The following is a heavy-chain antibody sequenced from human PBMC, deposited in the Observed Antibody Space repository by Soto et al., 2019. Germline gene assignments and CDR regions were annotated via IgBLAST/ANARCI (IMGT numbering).Heavy chain of an antibody. CDR1: GFTLSNLW. CDR2: IKSKTDGGTT. V-gene: IGHV3-15*01. J-gene: IGHJ4*02. CDR3: TPTPYY. Sequence: GGSMRLCCAVFGFTLSNLWMSWVRQAPGKGLEWVGRIKSKTDGGTTDYAAPVKGRFTISRDDSKNTLYLQMNSLKTEDTAVYYCTPTPYYWGQGTLVTVSS.